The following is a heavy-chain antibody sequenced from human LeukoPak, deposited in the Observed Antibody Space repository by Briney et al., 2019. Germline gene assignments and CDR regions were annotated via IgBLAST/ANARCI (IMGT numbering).Heavy chain of an antibody. CDR3: AREGDCSSTSCHFDY. Sequence: FYADYVKGRFAISRDDSKNTLYLQMNSLRAEDTAVYYCAREGDCSSTSCHFDYWGQGTLVTVSS. D-gene: IGHD2-2*01. V-gene: IGHV3-53*01. J-gene: IGHJ4*02.